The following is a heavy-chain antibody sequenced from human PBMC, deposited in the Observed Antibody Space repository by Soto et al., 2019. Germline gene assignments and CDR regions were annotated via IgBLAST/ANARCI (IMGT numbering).Heavy chain of an antibody. D-gene: IGHD3-10*01. V-gene: IGHV1-18*01. CDR1: GYTFTIYG. CDR2: ISAYNGNT. CDR3: ARDSSEGYFDGAGAERYNRFAP. J-gene: IGHJ5*02. Sequence: ASVNVSCKASGYTFTIYGISWVLQAPGQGLEWMGWISAYNGNTNYAQKLQGRVTMTTDTSTSTAYMELRSLRSDDTAVYYCARDSSEGYFDGAGAERYNRFAPWGKGTLVIV.